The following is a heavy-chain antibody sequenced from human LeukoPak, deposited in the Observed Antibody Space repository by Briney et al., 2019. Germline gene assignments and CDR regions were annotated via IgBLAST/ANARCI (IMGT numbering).Heavy chain of an antibody. Sequence: GGSLRLSCAASGFTFSSYGMHWVRQAPGKVLEWVAVIWYDGSNKYYADSVKGRLTISRDNYKNTLYLQMNSLRAEDMDVYYCARDSDSSGFTWGQGTLVTVSS. CDR3: ARDSDSSGFT. J-gene: IGHJ5*02. D-gene: IGHD3-22*01. V-gene: IGHV3-33*01. CDR2: IWYDGSNK. CDR1: GFTFSSYG.